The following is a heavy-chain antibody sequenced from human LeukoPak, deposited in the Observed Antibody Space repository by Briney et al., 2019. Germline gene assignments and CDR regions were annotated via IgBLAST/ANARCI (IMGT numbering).Heavy chain of an antibody. Sequence: GGSLRLSCAASGFTFDDYAMHWVRQAPGKGLEWVSGISWNSGSIGYADSVKGRFTISRDNAKNSLYLQMNSLRAEDMALYYCAKDHSGTLDYRGQGTLVTVSS. CDR1: GFTFDDYA. CDR2: ISWNSGSI. J-gene: IGHJ4*02. D-gene: IGHD1-26*01. CDR3: AKDHSGTLDY. V-gene: IGHV3-9*03.